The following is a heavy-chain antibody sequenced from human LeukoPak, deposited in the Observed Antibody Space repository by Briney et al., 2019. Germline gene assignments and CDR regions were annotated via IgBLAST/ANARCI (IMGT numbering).Heavy chain of an antibody. CDR1: GFTFNNYA. Sequence: GGSLRLSCVASGFTFNNYAMTWVRQAPGKGLECVSGLSGSGDRIYYADSVKGRFTVSRDNSKNTLYLQMNNLRVEDTAVYYCAKRAIQFWDDRKFDYWGQGTLVTVSS. D-gene: IGHD1-1*01. V-gene: IGHV3-23*01. CDR2: LSGSGDRI. J-gene: IGHJ4*02. CDR3: AKRAIQFWDDRKFDY.